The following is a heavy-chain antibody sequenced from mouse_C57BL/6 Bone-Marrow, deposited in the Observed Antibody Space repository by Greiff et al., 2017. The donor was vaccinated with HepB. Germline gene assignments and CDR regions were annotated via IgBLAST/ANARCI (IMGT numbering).Heavy chain of an antibody. V-gene: IGHV5-12*01. J-gene: IGHJ2*01. Sequence: EVNLVESGGGLVQPGGSLKLSCAASGFTFSDYYMYWVRQTPEKRLEWVAYISNGGGSTYYPDTVKGRFTISRDNAKNTLYLQMSRLKSEDTAMYYCARRGGYYGSSFYYFDYWGQGTTLTVSS. D-gene: IGHD1-1*01. CDR3: ARRGGYYGSSFYYFDY. CDR1: GFTFSDYY. CDR2: ISNGGGST.